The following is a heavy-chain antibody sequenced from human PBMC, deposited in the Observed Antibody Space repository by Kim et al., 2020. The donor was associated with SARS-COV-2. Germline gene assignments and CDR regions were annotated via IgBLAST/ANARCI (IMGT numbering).Heavy chain of an antibody. CDR1: GFIFSSYA. V-gene: IGHV3-23*01. D-gene: IGHD3-10*01. CDR2: FSVSDNST. Sequence: GGSLRLSCAASGFIFSSYAMSWVRQAPGKGLEWVSGFSVSDNSTYYADSVKGRFTISRYNSKNTLYLQMNSLRAEDTAVYYCAKDTSYYGLGRSFSNYY. J-gene: IGHJ6*01. CDR3: AKDTSYYGLGRSFSNYY.